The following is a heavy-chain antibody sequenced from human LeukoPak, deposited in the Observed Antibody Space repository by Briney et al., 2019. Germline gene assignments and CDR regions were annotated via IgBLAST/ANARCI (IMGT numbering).Heavy chain of an antibody. CDR1: GGSIGHYY. V-gene: IGHV4-4*07. D-gene: IGHD3-16*01. J-gene: IGHJ4*02. CDR3: ARSGGSGFQLDS. CDR2: SYTTGST. Sequence: PSGTLSLTCTVSGGSIGHYYWRWLRQPAGKALEWIGRSYTTGSTNYNPSLKSRVTMSLDTSKNQFSLKLSSVTAADTAVYYCARSGGSGFQLDSWGQGTLVTVSS.